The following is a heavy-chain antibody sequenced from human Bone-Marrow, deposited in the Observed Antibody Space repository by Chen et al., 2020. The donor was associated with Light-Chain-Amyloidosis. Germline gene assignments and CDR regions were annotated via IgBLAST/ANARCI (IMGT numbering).Heavy chain of an antibody. CDR1: GDYY. D-gene: IGHD3-3*01. Sequence: GDYYWSWIRQPPGKGLEWIGYIYYSGSSHFNPSLKSRVTMSLDTSKNQFSLKLNFVTAADTAVFYCARGDYDLGYFDYWGQGMLVTVSS. CDR2: IYYSGSS. CDR3: ARGDYDLGYFDY. V-gene: IGHV4-30-4*01. J-gene: IGHJ4*02.